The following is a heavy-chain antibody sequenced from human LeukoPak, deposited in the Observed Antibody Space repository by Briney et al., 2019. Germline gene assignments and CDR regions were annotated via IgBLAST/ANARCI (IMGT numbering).Heavy chain of an antibody. CDR2: IYPGDSNT. Sequence: GESLKISCKGSGYRFTNYWIAWVRQMPGKGLEWMGVIYPGDSNTRYSPSFQGQVTISADKSISTAYLQWSSLKASDTAMYYCARLESQPIWGQGTMVTVSS. V-gene: IGHV5-51*01. J-gene: IGHJ3*02. D-gene: IGHD2-2*01. CDR1: GYRFTNYW. CDR3: ARLESQPI.